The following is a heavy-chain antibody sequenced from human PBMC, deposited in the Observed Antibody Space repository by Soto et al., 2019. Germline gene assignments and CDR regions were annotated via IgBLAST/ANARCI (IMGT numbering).Heavy chain of an antibody. V-gene: IGHV4-34*01. Sequence: SETLSLTCAVYGGSFSGYYWSWIRQPPGKGLEWIGEINHSGSTNYNPSLKSRVTISVDTSKNQFSLKLSSVTAADTAVYYCARPLPDIVVVPAATNPYYYYYMDVWGKGTTVTVSS. CDR3: ARPLPDIVVVPAATNPYYYYYMDV. D-gene: IGHD2-2*01. CDR2: INHSGST. J-gene: IGHJ6*03. CDR1: GGSFSGYY.